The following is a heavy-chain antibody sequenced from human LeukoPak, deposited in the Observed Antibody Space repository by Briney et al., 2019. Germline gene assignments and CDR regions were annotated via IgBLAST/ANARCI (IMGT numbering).Heavy chain of an antibody. Sequence: SETLSLTCAVYGGSFSGYYWSWIRQPPGKGLEWIGEINHSGSTNYNPSLKSRVTISVDTSKNQFSLKLSSVTAADTAVYYCARQSPGRCYYYYYMDVWGKGTTVTISS. CDR3: ARQSPGRCYYYYYMDV. V-gene: IGHV4-34*01. CDR2: INHSGST. CDR1: GGSFSGYY. J-gene: IGHJ6*03. D-gene: IGHD7-27*01.